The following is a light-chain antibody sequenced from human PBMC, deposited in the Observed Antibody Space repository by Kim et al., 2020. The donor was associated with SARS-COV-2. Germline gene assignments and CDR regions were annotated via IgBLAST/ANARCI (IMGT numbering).Light chain of an antibody. V-gene: IGKV3-11*01. CDR1: QSICSH. CDR2: AAS. Sequence: EIVMTQSPATLSLSLGERATLSCRATQSICSHLTWYQQKPGQAPKLLIYAASTMDGDFPARFSGTGSGTDFTLTISSLEPEDFAAYYCQQRNIRPLTFGGGTKVDIK. J-gene: IGKJ4*01. CDR3: QQRNIRPLT.